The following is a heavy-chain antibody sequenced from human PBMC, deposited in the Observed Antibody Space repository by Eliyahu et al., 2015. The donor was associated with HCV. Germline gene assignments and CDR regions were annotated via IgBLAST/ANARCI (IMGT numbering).Heavy chain of an antibody. CDR1: GGSFSTFY. CDR3: AKGPGFSAWFDP. V-gene: IGHV4-59*01. D-gene: IGHD3-10*01. Sequence: QVQLQESGPGLVKPSETLSLTCTLSGGSFSTFYWSWIRQSPGKGLEWLGYVYYSGRTTYNPSLKSRVTISVDTSNNQFSLKLSSVTAADSAMYYCAKGPGFSAWFDPWGQGTLVTVSS. J-gene: IGHJ5*02. CDR2: VYYSGRT.